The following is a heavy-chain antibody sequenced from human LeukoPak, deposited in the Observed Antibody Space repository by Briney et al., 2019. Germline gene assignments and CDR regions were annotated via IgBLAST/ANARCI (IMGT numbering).Heavy chain of an antibody. V-gene: IGHV1-8*01. CDR3: ARGFRYDTTPY. Sequence: ASVKVSCKASGYTFTSYDINWVRQAPGQGLEWMGWMNPNSGNTDYAQKFQGRVTMTRNTSISTAYMELSSLRSEDTAVYYCARGFRYDTTPYWGQGTLVTVSS. D-gene: IGHD3-22*01. CDR1: GYTFTSYD. CDR2: MNPNSGNT. J-gene: IGHJ4*02.